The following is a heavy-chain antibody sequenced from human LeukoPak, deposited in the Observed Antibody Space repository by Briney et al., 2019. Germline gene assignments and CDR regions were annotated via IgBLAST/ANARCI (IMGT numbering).Heavy chain of an antibody. V-gene: IGHV3-53*01. J-gene: IGHJ3*02. D-gene: IGHD4-17*01. CDR2: IYSGGST. CDR3: ARSLYGFPYAFDI. Sequence: GGSLRLSCAAPGFTVSSNYMSWVRQAPGKGLEWVSVIYSGGSTYYADSVKGRFTISRDNSKNTLYLQMNSLRAEDTAVYYCARSLYGFPYAFDIWGQGTMVTVSS. CDR1: GFTVSSNY.